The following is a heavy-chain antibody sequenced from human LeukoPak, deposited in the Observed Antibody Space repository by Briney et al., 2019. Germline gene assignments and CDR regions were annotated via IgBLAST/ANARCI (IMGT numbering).Heavy chain of an antibody. D-gene: IGHD2-8*01. CDR2: INPSGGST. CDR1: GFTFSSYA. J-gene: IGHJ4*02. V-gene: IGHV1-46*01. CDR3: ARDGDIVLMVYASHFDY. Sequence: GGSLRLSCAASGFTFSSYAMHWVRQAPGQGLEWMGIINPSGGSTSYAQKFQGRVTMTRDTSTSTVYMELSSLRSEDTAVYYCARDGDIVLMVYASHFDYWGQGTLVTVSS.